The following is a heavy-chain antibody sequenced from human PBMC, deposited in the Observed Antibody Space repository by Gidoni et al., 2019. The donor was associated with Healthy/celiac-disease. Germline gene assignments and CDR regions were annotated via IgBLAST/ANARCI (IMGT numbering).Heavy chain of an antibody. CDR1: GFTFSSYA. Sequence: EVQLLESGGGLVQPGGSLRLSCAASGFTFSSYAMSWVRQASGEGLEWVSAISGSGGSTYYADSVKGRFTISRDNSKNTLYLQMNSLRAEDTAVYYCAKDRGGANYYGSGSYYNAYYYYGMDVWGQGTTVTVSS. CDR3: AKDRGGANYYGSGSYYNAYYYYGMDV. V-gene: IGHV3-23*01. J-gene: IGHJ6*02. D-gene: IGHD3-10*01. CDR2: ISGSGGST.